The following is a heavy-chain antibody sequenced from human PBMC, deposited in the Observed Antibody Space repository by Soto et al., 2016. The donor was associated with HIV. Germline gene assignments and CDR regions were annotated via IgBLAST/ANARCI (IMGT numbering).Heavy chain of an antibody. CDR3: ARDYDDSSGYDY. Sequence: EVQLVESGGGLVQPGGSLRLSCAASGFTVSSNYMSWVRQAPGKGLEWVSVIYSGGSTYYADSVKGRFTISRDNSKNTLYLQMNSLRAEDTAVYYCARDYDDSSGYDYWGQGTLVTVSS. CDR1: GFTVSSNY. V-gene: IGHV3-66*01. D-gene: IGHD3-22*01. CDR2: IYSGGST. J-gene: IGHJ4*02.